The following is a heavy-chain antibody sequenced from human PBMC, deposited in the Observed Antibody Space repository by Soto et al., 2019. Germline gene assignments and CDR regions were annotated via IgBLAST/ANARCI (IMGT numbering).Heavy chain of an antibody. Sequence: PGEALKISCKGSGYSFASHWVAWVRQMPEKGLEWIGTIYPGDSDTKYSSACRGHVTISADTSVSTAYLQWRSLEATDSAIYYCARYSGSYWHYLDFWGQGTLVTVSS. V-gene: IGHV5-51*01. D-gene: IGHD1-26*01. CDR3: ARYSGSYWHYLDF. CDR1: GYSFASHW. J-gene: IGHJ4*02. CDR2: IYPGDSDT.